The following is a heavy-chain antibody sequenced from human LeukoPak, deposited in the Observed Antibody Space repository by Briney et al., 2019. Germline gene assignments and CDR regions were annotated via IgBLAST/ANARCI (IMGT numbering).Heavy chain of an antibody. V-gene: IGHV4-38-2*01. J-gene: IGHJ5*02. D-gene: IGHD6-6*01. CDR1: DFSISSAYY. Sequence: SETLSLTCAVSDFSISSAYYWGWIRQPPGKGLEWIGSIYHSGSTYYNSSLKSRVTISIDTSKNHFSLNLISVTVADTAVYYCARGPWYTSSSWFDPSGQGTLVTVSS. CDR3: ARGPWYTSSSWFDP. CDR2: IYHSGST.